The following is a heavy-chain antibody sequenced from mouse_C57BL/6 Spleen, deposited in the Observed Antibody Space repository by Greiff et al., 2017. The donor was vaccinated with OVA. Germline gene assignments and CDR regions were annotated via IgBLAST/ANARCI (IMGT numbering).Heavy chain of an antibody. CDR1: GFTFSDYY. V-gene: IGHV5-12*01. Sequence: EVMLVESGGGLVQPGGSLKLSCAASGFTFSDYYMYWVRQTPEKRLEWVAYISNGGGSTYYPDTVKGRFTISRDNAKNTLYLQMSRLKSEDTAMYYCARGRTFDYWGQGTTLTVSS. J-gene: IGHJ2*01. CDR3: ARGRTFDY. CDR2: ISNGGGST.